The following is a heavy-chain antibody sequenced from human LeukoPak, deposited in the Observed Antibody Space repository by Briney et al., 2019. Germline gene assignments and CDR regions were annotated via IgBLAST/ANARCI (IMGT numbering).Heavy chain of an antibody. CDR3: ARGRIRCRAFDI. CDR2: INHSGST. CDR1: GGSFSGYY. D-gene: IGHD2-15*01. J-gene: IGHJ3*02. Sequence: SETLSLTCAVYGGSFSGYYWSWVRQPPGKGLEWLGEINHSGSTNYNPSLKSRVTISVDTSKDQFSLKLSSVTAADTAVYYCARGRIRCRAFDIWGQGTMVTVSS. V-gene: IGHV4-34*01.